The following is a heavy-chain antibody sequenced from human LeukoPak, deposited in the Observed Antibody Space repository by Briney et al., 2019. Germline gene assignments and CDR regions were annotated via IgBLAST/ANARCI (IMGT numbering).Heavy chain of an antibody. Sequence: GGSLRLSCAASGXTFSNAWMSWVRQAPGKGLEWVGRIKSKTDGGTTDHAAPVKGRFTISRDDSKNTLYLQMNSLKTEDTAVYYCTTGYYYDSSGDYWGQGTLVTVSS. CDR3: TTGYYYDSSGDY. V-gene: IGHV3-15*01. D-gene: IGHD3-22*01. CDR2: IKSKTDGGTT. CDR1: GXTFSNAW. J-gene: IGHJ4*02.